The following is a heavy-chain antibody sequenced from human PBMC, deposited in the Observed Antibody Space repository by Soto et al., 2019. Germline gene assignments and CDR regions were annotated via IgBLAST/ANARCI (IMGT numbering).Heavy chain of an antibody. CDR2: IYPGDSDT. D-gene: IGHD3-9*01. CDR3: XRLDWPQSYYYYYGMDV. V-gene: IGHV5-51*01. CDR1: GYSFTIYW. J-gene: IGHJ6*02. Sequence: GESLKISCKGSGYSFTIYWIGWVRQMPGKGLEWMGIIYPGDSDTRYSPSFQGQVTISADKSISTAYLQWSSLKASDTAMYYCXRLDWPQSYYYYYGMDVWGQGTTVTVSS.